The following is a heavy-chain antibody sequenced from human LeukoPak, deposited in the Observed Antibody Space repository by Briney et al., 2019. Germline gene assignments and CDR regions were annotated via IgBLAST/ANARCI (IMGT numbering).Heavy chain of an antibody. D-gene: IGHD3-3*01. CDR3: ARPPYYDFWNGYYPDY. J-gene: IGHJ4*02. V-gene: IGHV5-51*01. Sequence: GESLKISCKASGYIFTNYWISWVRQMPGKGLEWMGMIYPGDSDTKYSPSFQGRVSISVDTSSDSAYLEWSSLRSADTAMYYCARPPYYDFWNGYYPDYWGQGTLVTVSS. CDR1: GYIFTNYW. CDR2: IYPGDSDT.